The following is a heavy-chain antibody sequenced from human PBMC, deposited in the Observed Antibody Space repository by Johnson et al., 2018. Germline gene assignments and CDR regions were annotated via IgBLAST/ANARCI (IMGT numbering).Heavy chain of an antibody. CDR2: IISGSRFT. CDR1: GFGFSDYT. CDR3: AREDFDTSFCDH. V-gene: IGHV3-21*06. J-gene: IGHJ4*02. Sequence: VQLQESGGGLVKPGESLRLSCVGSGFGFSDYTIDWVRQAPGKGLEWVASIISGSRFTYFAESLKDRVTISRDDATNTVFLQMDSLRAEDTAVYYCAREDFDTSFCDHRGQGTLVTVSS.